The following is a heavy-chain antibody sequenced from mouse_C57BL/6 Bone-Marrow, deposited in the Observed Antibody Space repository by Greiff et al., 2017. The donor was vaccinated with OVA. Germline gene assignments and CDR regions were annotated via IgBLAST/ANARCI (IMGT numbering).Heavy chain of an antibody. J-gene: IGHJ2*01. CDR3: ARQGSNPDY. D-gene: IGHD2-5*01. V-gene: IGHV5-6*01. CDR1: GFTFSSYG. Sequence: VQLKESGGDLVKPGGSLKLSCAASGFTFSSYGMSWVRQTPDKRLEWVATISSGGSYTYYPDSVKGRFTISRDNAKNTLYLQMSSLKSEDTAMYYCARQGSNPDYWGQGTTLTVSS. CDR2: ISSGGSYT.